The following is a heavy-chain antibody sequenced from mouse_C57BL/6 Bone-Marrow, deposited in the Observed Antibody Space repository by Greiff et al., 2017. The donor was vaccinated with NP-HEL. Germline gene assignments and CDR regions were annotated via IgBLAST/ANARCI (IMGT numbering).Heavy chain of an antibody. CDR2: IDPEDGET. J-gene: IGHJ2*01. V-gene: IGHV14-2*01. CDR3: ASGSSSYFDD. D-gene: IGHD1-1*01. Sequence: VQLQQSGAELVQPGASVKLSCTASGFNINDYYMHWVKQRPEQGLEWIGRIDPEDGETKYASKFQGKATITADTSSNTAYLQLSSLTSEEAAVYYCASGSSSYFDDWGQGTTLTVSS. CDR1: GFNINDYY.